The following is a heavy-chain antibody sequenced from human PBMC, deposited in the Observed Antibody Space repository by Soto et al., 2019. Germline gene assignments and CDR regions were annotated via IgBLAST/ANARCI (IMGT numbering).Heavy chain of an antibody. V-gene: IGHV3-23*01. CDR1: GFTFRSYA. CDR3: AKDGAYDGVGYHYTH. D-gene: IGHD3-22*01. Sequence: EVHLLESGGGSVQPGGSLRLSCAASGFTFRSYAMSWVRQAPGKGLEWVSAISGTGGSTYYADSVKGRFTISSDNSKNTVYLQMNGLRAEDTAVYHCAKDGAYDGVGYHYTHWGQGTLVTVSS. CDR2: ISGTGGST. J-gene: IGHJ4*02.